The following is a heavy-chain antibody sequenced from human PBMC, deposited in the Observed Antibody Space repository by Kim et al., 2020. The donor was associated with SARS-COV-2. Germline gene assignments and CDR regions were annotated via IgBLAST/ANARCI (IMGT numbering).Heavy chain of an antibody. V-gene: IGHV1-69*04. CDR1: GGTFSSYA. Sequence: SVKVSCKASGGTFSSYAISWVRQAPGQGLEWMGRIIPILGIANYAQKFQGRVTITADKSTSTAYMELSSLRSEDTAVYYCARRDYDFWSGYYDGGDYYYMDVWGQGTTVTVSS. CDR2: IIPILGIA. J-gene: IGHJ6*03. CDR3: ARRDYDFWSGYYDGGDYYYMDV. D-gene: IGHD3-3*01.